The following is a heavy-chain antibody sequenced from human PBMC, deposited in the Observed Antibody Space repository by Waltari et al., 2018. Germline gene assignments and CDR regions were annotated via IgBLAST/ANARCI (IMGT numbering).Heavy chain of an antibody. V-gene: IGHV3-48*01. Sequence: EVQLVESGGGLVQPGGSLRLSCAASGFTFSSYSMNWVRQAPGKGLEWVSYISSSSSTIYYADSVKGRFTISRDNAKNSLYLQMNSLRAEDPAVYYCARDQGYSSSWPLWYFDLWGRGTLVTVSS. J-gene: IGHJ2*01. D-gene: IGHD6-13*01. CDR1: GFTFSSYS. CDR2: ISSSSSTI. CDR3: ARDQGYSSSWPLWYFDL.